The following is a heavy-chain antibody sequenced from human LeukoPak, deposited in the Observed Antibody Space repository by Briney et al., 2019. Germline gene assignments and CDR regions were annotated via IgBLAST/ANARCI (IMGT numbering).Heavy chain of an antibody. Sequence: QPGRSLRLSCAASGFTFSSYAMHWVRQAPGKGLEGVAVISYDGSNKYYADSVKGRFTISRDNSKNTLYLQMNSLRAEDTAVYYCARGMCSGGSCPPGYYFDYWGQGTLVTVSS. CDR1: GFTFSSYA. J-gene: IGHJ4*02. D-gene: IGHD2-15*01. CDR3: ARGMCSGGSCPPGYYFDY. CDR2: ISYDGSNK. V-gene: IGHV3-30-3*01.